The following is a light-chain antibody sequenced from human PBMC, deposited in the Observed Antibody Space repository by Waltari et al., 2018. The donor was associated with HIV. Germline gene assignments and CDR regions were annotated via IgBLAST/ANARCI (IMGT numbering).Light chain of an antibody. V-gene: IGKV1-33*01. CDR3: QQYDNLPPGPLT. CDR2: DAS. CDR1: RDISNY. Sequence: DIQMTPYPSSLSASVGDSVTITCQASRDISNYLHWYQQKTGKAPELLIYDASNLETGVPSRFSGSGSGTDFTFTISSLQPEDVATYYCQQYDNLPPGPLTFGGGTKVELK. J-gene: IGKJ4*01.